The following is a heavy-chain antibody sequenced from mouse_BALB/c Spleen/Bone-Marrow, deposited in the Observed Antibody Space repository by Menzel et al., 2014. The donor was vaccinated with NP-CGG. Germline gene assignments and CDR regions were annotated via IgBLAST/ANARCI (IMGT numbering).Heavy chain of an antibody. CDR1: GYTFTDHA. CDR2: IGGYYGDA. D-gene: IGHD1-1*01. Sequence: QVQLQQSGAKLVRPGVSVKISCKGSGYTFTDHAIHWVKRSHAKSLEWIGVIGGYYGDAIYNQKFKGKATMTVDKSSSTAYMELARLTSEDSAIYYCARPGNVRNAMDYWGQGTSVTVSS. V-gene: IGHV1S137*01. J-gene: IGHJ4*01. CDR3: ARPGNVRNAMDY.